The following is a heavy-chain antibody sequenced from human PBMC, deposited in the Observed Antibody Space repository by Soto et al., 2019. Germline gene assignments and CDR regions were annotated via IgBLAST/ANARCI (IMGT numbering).Heavy chain of an antibody. CDR3: ARAHQTVVRAFDI. J-gene: IGHJ3*02. CDR2: ISSSSSYI. V-gene: IGHV3-21*01. Sequence: PGGSLRLSCAASGFTFSSYSMNWVRQAPGKGLEWVSSISSSSSYIYYADSVKGRFTISRDNAKNSLYLQMNSLRAEDTAVYYCARAHQTVVRAFDIWGQGTMVTVSS. CDR1: GFTFSSYS.